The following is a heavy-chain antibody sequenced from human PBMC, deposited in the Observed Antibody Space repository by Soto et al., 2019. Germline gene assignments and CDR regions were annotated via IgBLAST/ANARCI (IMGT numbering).Heavy chain of an antibody. D-gene: IGHD6-19*01. CDR3: ARDVVTAVAGSVNWFDP. V-gene: IGHV3-33*01. Sequence: QVQLVESGGGVVQSGRSLTLSCAASGFSLRTYGMQWLRRAPGKGLEWVAFIWYDGTKKFYANSVKGRSTISKDNSNNILYLQMSGLRAEDMAVYYCARDVVTAVAGSVNWFDPWGQGTLVTVSS. CDR2: IWYDGTKK. CDR1: GFSLRTYG. J-gene: IGHJ5*02.